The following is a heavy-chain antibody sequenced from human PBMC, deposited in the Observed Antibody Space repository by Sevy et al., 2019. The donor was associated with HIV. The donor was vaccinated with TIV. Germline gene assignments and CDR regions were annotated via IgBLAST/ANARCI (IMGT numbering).Heavy chain of an antibody. CDR3: ATVIRPDYYGSGSSMDV. V-gene: IGHV7-4-1*02. CDR1: GYTFTSYA. CDR2: INTNTGNP. D-gene: IGHD3-10*01. Sequence: ASVKVSCKASGYTFTSYAMNWVRQAPGQGLEWKGWINTNTGNPTYAQGFTGRFVFSLDTSVSTAYLQISSLKAEDTAVYYCATVIRPDYYGSGSSMDVWGQGTTVTVSS. J-gene: IGHJ6*02.